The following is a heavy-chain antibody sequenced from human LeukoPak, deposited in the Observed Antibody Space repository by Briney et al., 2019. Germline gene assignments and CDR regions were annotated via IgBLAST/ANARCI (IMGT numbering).Heavy chain of an antibody. D-gene: IGHD3-3*01. J-gene: IGHJ4*02. CDR1: GGSFSGYY. CDR3: AGGQGGTIFGVVIIPRYYFDY. Sequence: SETLSLTCAVYGGSFSGYYWSWIRQPPGKGLEWIWEINHSGSTNYNPSLKRRVTISLETSKNQFYLKMTSVTAAETAVYYCAGGQGGTIFGVVIIPRYYFDYWGQGNLVTVSS. CDR2: INHSGST. V-gene: IGHV4-34*01.